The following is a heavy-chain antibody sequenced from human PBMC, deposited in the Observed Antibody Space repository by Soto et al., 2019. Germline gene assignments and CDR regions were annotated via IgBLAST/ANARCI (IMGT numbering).Heavy chain of an antibody. Sequence: QVQLQESGPGLVKPSETLSLTCPVSGGSLTTHYWTLIRQPPGKGLEWIGYISSIGSTNYNPSLKSLVSISLDTSRHPFSLKLCSVTAADTAVYYCARGICHFYYGVDVWGQGTTVTASS. CDR2: ISSIGST. V-gene: IGHV4-59*11. CDR3: ARGICHFYYGVDV. J-gene: IGHJ6*02. CDR1: GGSLTTHY.